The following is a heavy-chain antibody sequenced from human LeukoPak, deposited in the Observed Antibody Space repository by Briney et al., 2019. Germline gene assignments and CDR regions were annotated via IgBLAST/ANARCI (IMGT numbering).Heavy chain of an antibody. D-gene: IGHD3-10*01. Sequence: ASVKVSCTASGYTFTSYGISWVRQAPGQGLEWMGWISAYNGNTNYAQKLQGRVTMTTDTSTSTAYMELRSLRSEHTDVYYCAREEGSGSPFDHWGQGTLVTVSS. CDR1: GYTFTSYG. CDR3: AREEGSGSPFDH. CDR2: ISAYNGNT. J-gene: IGHJ4*02. V-gene: IGHV1-18*01.